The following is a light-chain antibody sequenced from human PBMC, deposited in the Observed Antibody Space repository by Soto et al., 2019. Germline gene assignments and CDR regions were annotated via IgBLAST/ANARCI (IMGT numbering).Light chain of an antibody. Sequence: EIVLTQSPATLSLSPGESAPLSCRASQSVSSYLAWYQQKPGQAPRLLIYGASSRATGIQDRFSGSGSGTEFTLTIRRLEPEDFAVYYCKQYGSSRTCGQGTKVDIK. J-gene: IGKJ1*01. V-gene: IGKV3-20*01. CDR3: KQYGSSRT. CDR1: QSVSSY. CDR2: GAS.